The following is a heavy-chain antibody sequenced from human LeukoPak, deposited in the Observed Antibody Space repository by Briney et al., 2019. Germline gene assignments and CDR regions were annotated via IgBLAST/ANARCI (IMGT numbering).Heavy chain of an antibody. CDR1: GGTFSSYA. V-gene: IGHV1-69*05. CDR3: AGSGSYYRYFDY. D-gene: IGHD1-26*01. J-gene: IGHJ4*02. Sequence: SVKVSCKASGGTFSSYAISWVRQAPGQGLEWMRGIIPIFGTANYAQKFQGRVTITTDESTSTAYMELSSLRSEDTAVYYCAGSGSYYRYFDYWGQGTLVTVSS. CDR2: IIPIFGTA.